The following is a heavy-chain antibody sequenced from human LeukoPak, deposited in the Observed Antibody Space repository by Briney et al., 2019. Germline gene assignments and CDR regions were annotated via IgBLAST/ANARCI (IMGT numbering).Heavy chain of an antibody. CDR1: GFSLSSYS. CDR2: ISSRSSYI. D-gene: IGHD5-18*01. Sequence: GGSLRLSCAASGFSLSSYSMNWVRQAPGKGLEWVSSISSRSSYIYYADSVKGRFTISRDNAKNSLYLQMNSLRAEDTAVYYCAKSVTDTAMQGLDYWGQGTLVTVSS. V-gene: IGHV3-21*01. J-gene: IGHJ4*02. CDR3: AKSVTDTAMQGLDY.